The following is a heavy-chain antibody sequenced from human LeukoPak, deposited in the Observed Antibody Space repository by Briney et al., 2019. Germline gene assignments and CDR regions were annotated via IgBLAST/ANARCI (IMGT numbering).Heavy chain of an antibody. D-gene: IGHD6-19*01. J-gene: IGHJ4*02. CDR1: GGSISSGNW. CDR2: AHHDGRT. V-gene: IGHV4-4*02. Sequence: PSETLSLTCTVSGGSISSGNWWGWVRQATGKGLEWIGDAHHDGRTSYSPSLKRRVTISLEKSNNMFSLRLTSVTAADTAVYYCATSSGWYRLDYWGQGTLVIVSS. CDR3: ATSSGWYRLDY.